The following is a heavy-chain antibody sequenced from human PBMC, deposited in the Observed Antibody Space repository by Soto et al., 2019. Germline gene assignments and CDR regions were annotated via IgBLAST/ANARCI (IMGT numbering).Heavy chain of an antibody. CDR3: TTGTRSGSSDP. D-gene: IGHD3-10*01. V-gene: IGHV3-15*01. CDR1: GFTFSNAW. CDR2: IKSKTDGGTT. J-gene: IGHJ5*02. Sequence: EVQLVESGGGLVKPGGSLRLSCAASGFTFSNAWISWVRQAPGKGLEWVGRIKSKTDGGTTDYAAPVKGRFTISRDDSKNTRYLQMNSLKTEDTAVYYCTTGTRSGSSDPWGQGTLVTVSS.